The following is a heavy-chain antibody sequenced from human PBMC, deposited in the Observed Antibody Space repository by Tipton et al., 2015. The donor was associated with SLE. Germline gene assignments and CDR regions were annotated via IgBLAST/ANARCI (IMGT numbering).Heavy chain of an antibody. CDR1: GGSISSGSHY. D-gene: IGHD3-10*01. CDR3: ARDPGETDAFDI. J-gene: IGHJ3*02. V-gene: IGHV4-61*01. CDR2: IYYSGST. Sequence: TLSLTCTVSGGSISSGSHYWSWIRQPPGKGLEWIGYIYYSGSTNYNPSLKSRVTISVDTSKNQFSLKLSSVTAADTAVYYCARDPGETDAFDIWGQGTMVTVSS.